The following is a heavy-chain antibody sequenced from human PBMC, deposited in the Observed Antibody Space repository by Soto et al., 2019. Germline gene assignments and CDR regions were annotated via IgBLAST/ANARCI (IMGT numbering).Heavy chain of an antibody. Sequence: QVHLVQSGAGVKKPGASVKVSCKAAGYTFTHNGIIWVRQAPGQGLEWMGWINTYNGNTNYAQRLQGRVTMTTDTSTSTAYMELRSLRSDDTAVYYCARAVEDDNSGWYFDYWGQGTLVTVSS. CDR2: INTYNGNT. CDR1: GYTFTHNG. CDR3: ARAVEDDNSGWYFDY. V-gene: IGHV1-18*01. J-gene: IGHJ4*02. D-gene: IGHD3-22*01.